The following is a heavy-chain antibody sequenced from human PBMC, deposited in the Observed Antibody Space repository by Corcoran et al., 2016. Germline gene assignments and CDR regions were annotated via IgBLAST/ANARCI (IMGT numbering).Heavy chain of an antibody. J-gene: IGHJ4*02. CDR2: IYSGGST. CDR3: AREEGAAGLRGIDY. CDR1: GFTVSSNY. D-gene: IGHD6-13*01. Sequence: EVQLVESGGGLIQPGGSLRLSCAASGFTVSSNYMSWVRQAPGKGLEWVSVIYSGGSTYYAASVKGRFTISRDNSKNTLYLQMNSLRAEDTAVYYCAREEGAAGLRGIDYWGQGTLVTVSS. V-gene: IGHV3-53*01.